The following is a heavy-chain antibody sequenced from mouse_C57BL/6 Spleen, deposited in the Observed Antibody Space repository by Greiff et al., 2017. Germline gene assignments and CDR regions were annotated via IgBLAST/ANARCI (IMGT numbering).Heavy chain of an antibody. Sequence: VQLQQPGTELVKPGASVKLSCKASGYTFTSYWMNWVKQRPGQGLEWIGNINPSNGGTNYNEKFKGKATLTVDKSSSTAYMQLSSLTSEDSAVYDCAVSYCGSSYGCDFDFWGKGTTVTVSS. V-gene: IGHV1-53*01. D-gene: IGHD1-1*01. CDR3: AVSYCGSSYGCDFDF. CDR2: INPSNGGT. J-gene: IGHJ1*03. CDR1: GYTFTSYW.